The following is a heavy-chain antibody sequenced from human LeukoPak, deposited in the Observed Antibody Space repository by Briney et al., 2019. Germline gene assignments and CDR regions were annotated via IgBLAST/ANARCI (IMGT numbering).Heavy chain of an antibody. Sequence: ETLSLTCAVSGGSISGSNWWSWVRQAPGKGLEWVSVLYGGGTTYYADSVKGRFTISRDNSKNTLFLQMNSLRAEDTAVYYCARGRVGAPDVFDIWGQGTMVTVSS. D-gene: IGHD1-26*01. CDR2: LYGGGTT. CDR1: GGSISGSNW. J-gene: IGHJ3*02. V-gene: IGHV3-53*01. CDR3: ARGRVGAPDVFDI.